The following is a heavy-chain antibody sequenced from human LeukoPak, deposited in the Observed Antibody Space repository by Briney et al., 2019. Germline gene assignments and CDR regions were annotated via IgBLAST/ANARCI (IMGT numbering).Heavy chain of an antibody. V-gene: IGHV1-8*01. Sequence: ASVKASCKASGYTFTSYDINWVRQATGQGLEWMGWMNPNSGNTGYAQKFQGRVTMTRNTSISTAYMELSSLRSDDTAVYYCARGYKPGYSSGWSIFDYWGQGTLVTVSS. CDR3: ARGYKPGYSSGWSIFDY. J-gene: IGHJ4*02. CDR2: MNPNSGNT. D-gene: IGHD6-19*01. CDR1: GYTFTSYD.